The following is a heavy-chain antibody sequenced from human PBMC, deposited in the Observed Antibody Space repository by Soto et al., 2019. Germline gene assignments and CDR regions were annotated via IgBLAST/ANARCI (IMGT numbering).Heavy chain of an antibody. CDR2: IYHSGST. J-gene: IGHJ4*01. CDR3: AREQLVTSVTTTVDYFDS. D-gene: IGHD4-17*01. Sequence: PSEALALTCAVAIYSITSGDHWGWIRQPPGRGLEWIGTIYHSGSTYYNPSLKSRVTMSVDTSKNQFSLRLTSVTAADTAVYYCAREQLVTSVTTTVDYFDSWGHRILVPVSS. CDR1: IYSITSGDH. V-gene: IGHV4-38-2*01.